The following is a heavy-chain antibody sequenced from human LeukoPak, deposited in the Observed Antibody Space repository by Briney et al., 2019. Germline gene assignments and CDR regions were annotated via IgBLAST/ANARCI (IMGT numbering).Heavy chain of an antibody. V-gene: IGHV1-69*04. J-gene: IGHJ6*02. Sequence: ASVTVSCTASGGTFSSYAISWVRQAPGQGLEWMGRIIPILGIAKYAQKFQGRVTITADKSTSKAYMELSSLRSEDTAVYYCARDYCSSTSCYYYYYGMDVWGQGTTVTVSS. CDR1: GGTFSSYA. D-gene: IGHD2-2*01. CDR2: IIPILGIA. CDR3: ARDYCSSTSCYYYYYGMDV.